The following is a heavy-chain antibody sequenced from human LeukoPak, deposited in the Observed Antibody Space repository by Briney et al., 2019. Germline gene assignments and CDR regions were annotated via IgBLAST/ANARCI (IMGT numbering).Heavy chain of an antibody. J-gene: IGHJ6*02. D-gene: IGHD4-23*01. Sequence: ASVKVSCKASGYTFTSYAMNWVRQAPGQGLEWMGWINTNTGNPTYAQGFTGRFAFSLDTSVSTAYLQISSLKAEDTAVYYCARHGGNSAGYYYYGMDVWGQGTTVTVSS. CDR2: INTNTGNP. CDR3: ARHGGNSAGYYYYGMDV. V-gene: IGHV7-4-1*02. CDR1: GYTFTSYA.